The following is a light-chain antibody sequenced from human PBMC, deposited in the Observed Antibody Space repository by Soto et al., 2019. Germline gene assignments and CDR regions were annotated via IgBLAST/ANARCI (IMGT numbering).Light chain of an antibody. Sequence: QSVLTQPASVSGSPGQSITISCTGTSSDVGNYNYVSWYQQHPGKAPKLMIYDVSNRPSGVSNRFSGSKSGNTASLTISGLQADDEADYYCSSYTSSSTLEVFGGGTKLTVL. CDR2: DVS. CDR1: SSDVGNYNY. CDR3: SSYTSSSTLEV. V-gene: IGLV2-14*01. J-gene: IGLJ2*01.